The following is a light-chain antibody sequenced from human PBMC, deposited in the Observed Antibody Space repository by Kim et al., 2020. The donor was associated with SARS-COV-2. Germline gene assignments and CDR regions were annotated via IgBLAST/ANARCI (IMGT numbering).Light chain of an antibody. Sequence: LTQPHSVSESPGKTVTISCTRSSGSIGDNYVQWYQQRPGGVPTTVIYEDDQRPSGVPDRFPGSIDSSSNSASLTISGLKTEDEADYYCQSYNRSIVVFGGGTQLTVL. V-gene: IGLV6-57*03. CDR3: QSYNRSIVV. J-gene: IGLJ2*01. CDR2: EDD. CDR1: SGSIGDNY.